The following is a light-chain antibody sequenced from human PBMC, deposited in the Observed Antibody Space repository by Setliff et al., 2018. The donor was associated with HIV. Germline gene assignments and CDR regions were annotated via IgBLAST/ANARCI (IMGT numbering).Light chain of an antibody. V-gene: IGLV2-18*02. CDR1: NRDVGGYDR. J-gene: IGLJ1*01. CDR2: EVT. Sequence: QSALTQPASVSASLGQSITITCTGTNRDVGGYDRASWYQQSPGAAPKLLIFEVTNRPSGVPDRFSGSKSGNTASLTISGLQAADEADYFCSSYVASVTSPYVFGTGTKV. CDR3: SSYVASVTSPYV.